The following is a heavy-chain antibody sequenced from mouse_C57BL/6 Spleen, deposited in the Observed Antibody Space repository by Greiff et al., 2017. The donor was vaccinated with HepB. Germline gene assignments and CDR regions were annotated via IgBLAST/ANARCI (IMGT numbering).Heavy chain of an antibody. CDR3: ARGSNVDY. V-gene: IGHV3-1*01. CDR1: GYSITSGYD. CDR2: ISYSGNT. Sequence: EVQLVESGPGMVKPSQSLSLTCTVSGYSITSGYDWHWIRHFPGNKLEWMGYISYSGNTNYNPSLKSRISITHDTSKNHFFLKLNSVTTEDTATYYCARGSNVDYWGQGTTLTVSS. J-gene: IGHJ2*01. D-gene: IGHD2-5*01.